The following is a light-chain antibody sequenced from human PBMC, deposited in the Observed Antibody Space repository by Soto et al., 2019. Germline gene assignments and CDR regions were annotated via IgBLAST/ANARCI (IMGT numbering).Light chain of an antibody. CDR3: QQHDDLPFT. CDR2: DAS. V-gene: IGKV1-33*01. CDR1: QDITNY. Sequence: DIQMTQSPSSLSASVGDRVTITCQASQDITNYLSWYQQKPGKAPELLIYDASNLETVVPSRFSGRGSGTDFTFTISSLQPEDTATYYCQQHDDLPFTFGPGTKVDIK. J-gene: IGKJ3*01.